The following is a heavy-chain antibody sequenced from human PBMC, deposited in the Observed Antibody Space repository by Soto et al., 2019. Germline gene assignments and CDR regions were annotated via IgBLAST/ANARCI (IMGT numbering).Heavy chain of an antibody. CDR1: GLTFRSYA. D-gene: IGHD3-22*01. V-gene: IGHV3-23*01. CDR2: VSGSGHSS. CDR3: AKLYHYYDSSGYYSDALDI. Sequence: GGSLRLSCEASGLTFRSYAMMWVRQAPGQGLEWVSTVSGSGHSSYDAGSVKGRFTISRDNSKNTLYLRMGSLRSEDTAVYYCAKLYHYYDSSGYYSDALDIWGKGTQVTVSS. J-gene: IGHJ3*02.